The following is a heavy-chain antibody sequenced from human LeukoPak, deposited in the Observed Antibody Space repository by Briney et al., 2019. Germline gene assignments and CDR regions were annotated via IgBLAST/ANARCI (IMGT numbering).Heavy chain of an antibody. D-gene: IGHD3-10*01. Sequence: SETLSLTCVVSGYSISSSNWWGWIRQPPGKGLEWIGYIYYTGSIYYNPSLKSRVTMSVDTSKNQFSLRLSSVTAADTAVYYCARAFPSILWFGEFYFDYWGQGTLVTVSS. CDR1: GYSISSSNW. V-gene: IGHV4-28*05. CDR2: IYYTGSI. J-gene: IGHJ4*02. CDR3: ARAFPSILWFGEFYFDY.